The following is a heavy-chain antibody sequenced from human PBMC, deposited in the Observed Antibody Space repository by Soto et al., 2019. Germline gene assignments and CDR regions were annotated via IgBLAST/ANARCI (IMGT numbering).Heavy chain of an antibody. CDR3: AKGTCNSGGNCYSTFDC. V-gene: IGHV3-23*01. Sequence: GGSLRLSCAASGFTFNSYAMGWVRQAPGKGLEWVSGISGSGGSTSYAGSVKGRSTISRDNSKNTMYLQMSGLRADDTAVYYCAKGTCNSGGNCYSTFDCWGQGTLVTVSS. J-gene: IGHJ4*02. D-gene: IGHD2-21*02. CDR2: ISGSGGST. CDR1: GFTFNSYA.